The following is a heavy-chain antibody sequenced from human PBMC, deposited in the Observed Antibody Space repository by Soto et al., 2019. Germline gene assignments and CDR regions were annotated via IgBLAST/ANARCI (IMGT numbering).Heavy chain of an antibody. V-gene: IGHV3-7*01. D-gene: IGHD3-3*01. Sequence: EVQLVESGGGLVQPGGSLRLSCAASGFTFSNYWMSWVRQAPGKGPEWVANIKQDGSEKNYVDSVEGRFTISRDNAKNSLYLEMDNLRVEDTAVYYCARDDPLFGAIPRMDIWGQGTTVTVSS. CDR3: ARDDPLFGAIPRMDI. CDR1: GFTFSNYW. CDR2: IKQDGSEK. J-gene: IGHJ6*02.